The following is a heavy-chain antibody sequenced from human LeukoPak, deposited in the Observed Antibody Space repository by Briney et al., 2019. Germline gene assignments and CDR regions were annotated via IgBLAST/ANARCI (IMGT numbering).Heavy chain of an antibody. D-gene: IGHD6-19*01. V-gene: IGHV3-7*01. Sequence: GRSLRLSCGFSGFTFSSYWMRCVCQPRGKGRECGANIKQAGSEKYYVDSVTGRSTISRDNAQNSLYLQMTSVRAGETAVYYCARDHSSGWNSDYFDYWGQGTMVTV. CDR1: GFTFSSYW. CDR2: IKQAGSEK. J-gene: IGHJ4*02. CDR3: ARDHSSGWNSDYFDY.